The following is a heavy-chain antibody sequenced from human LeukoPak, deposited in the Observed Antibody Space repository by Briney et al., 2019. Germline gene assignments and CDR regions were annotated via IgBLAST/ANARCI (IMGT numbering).Heavy chain of an antibody. J-gene: IGHJ4*02. CDR1: GFTFSSYW. D-gene: IGHD3-22*01. CDR3: AKDRFDSSSSMIDY. V-gene: IGHV3-74*01. Sequence: GGSLRLSCAASGFTFSSYWMHWVRQAPGKGLVWVSRINTDGSYTSYADSVKGRFTISRDNSKNTLYLQMNSLRAEDTAIYYCAKDRFDSSSSMIDYWGQGTLVTVSS. CDR2: INTDGSYT.